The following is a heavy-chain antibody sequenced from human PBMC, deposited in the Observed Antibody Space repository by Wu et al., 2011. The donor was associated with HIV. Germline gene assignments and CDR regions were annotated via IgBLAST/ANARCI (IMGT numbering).Heavy chain of an antibody. V-gene: IGHV1-2*02. CDR3: ARDESWDIVVLPTAAFDY. D-gene: IGHD2-2*01. J-gene: IGHJ4*02. CDR2: INPNSDGT. Sequence: QVQLVQSGAEVKKPGASVKVSCKASGYTFTGYYMLWVRQAPGQGLEWMGWINPNSDGTNYAQKFQGRVTMTRDTSISTAYMELSRLRSDDTAVYYCARDESWDIVVLPTAAFDYWGQGTLVTVSS. CDR1: GYTFTGYY.